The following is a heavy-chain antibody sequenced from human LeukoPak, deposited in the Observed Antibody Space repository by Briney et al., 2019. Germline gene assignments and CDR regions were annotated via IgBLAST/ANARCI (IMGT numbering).Heavy chain of an antibody. CDR2: ISNIATI. V-gene: IGHV3-23*01. CDR1: GFTFRSYA. D-gene: IGHD2-2*01. Sequence: GRSLRLSCAASGFTFRSYAMTWVRQAPGKGLEWVSEISNIATINYADSVKGRFTMSRDNSKNTLYLQMNSLRAEDTAVYYCARVVGDIVVIPTVYNYGMDVWGQGTTVTVSS. CDR3: ARVVGDIVVIPTVYNYGMDV. J-gene: IGHJ6*01.